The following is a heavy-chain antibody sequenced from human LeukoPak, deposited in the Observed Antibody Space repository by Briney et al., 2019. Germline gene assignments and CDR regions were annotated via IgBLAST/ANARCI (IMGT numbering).Heavy chain of an antibody. Sequence: GGSLRLSCAASGFTFSNYGMTWVRQAPGKGLEWVSGISGSGGSPYYADSVKGRFTISRDNSKSTLFLQMNSLRVEDTAVYYCAKGDNCFDGSGIDYWGQGTLVTVSS. CDR3: AKGDNCFDGSGIDY. D-gene: IGHD6-19*01. J-gene: IGHJ4*02. CDR2: ISGSGGSP. CDR1: GFTFSNYG. V-gene: IGHV3-23*01.